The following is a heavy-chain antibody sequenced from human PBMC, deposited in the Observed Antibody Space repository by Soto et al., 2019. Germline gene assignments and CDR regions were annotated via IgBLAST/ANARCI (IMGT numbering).Heavy chain of an antibody. D-gene: IGHD3-22*01. CDR3: ARAEGSRITMIVVANFDY. Sequence: GASVKVSCKASGYTFTSYYMHCVRQAPGQGLEWMGIINPSGGSTSYAQKFQGRVTMTRDTSTSTVYMELSSLRSEDTAVYYCARAEGSRITMIVVANFDYWGQGTLVTVSS. CDR2: INPSGGST. CDR1: GYTFTSYY. V-gene: IGHV1-46*03. J-gene: IGHJ4*02.